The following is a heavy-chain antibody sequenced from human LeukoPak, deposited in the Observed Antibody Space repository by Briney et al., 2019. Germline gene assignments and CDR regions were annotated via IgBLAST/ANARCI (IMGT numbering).Heavy chain of an antibody. CDR3: AKDRGKLAHY. CDR1: LFTFNSYA. D-gene: IGHD6-13*01. Sequence: GGSLRLSCAPSLFTFNSYAMSCVRQSPGKGLECVSAISSSGGSTYYADSVKGRFTISRDNSKNTLYLQMNSLRAEDTAVYYCAKDRGKLAHYWGQGTLVTVSS. V-gene: IGHV3-23*01. J-gene: IGHJ4*02. CDR2: ISSSGGST.